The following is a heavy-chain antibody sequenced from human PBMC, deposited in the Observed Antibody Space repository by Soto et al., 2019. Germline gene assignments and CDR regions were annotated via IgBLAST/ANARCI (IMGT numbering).Heavy chain of an antibody. CDR1: GYTFTKYG. V-gene: IGHV1-18*01. CDR2: ISTYNGNA. J-gene: IGHJ3*02. D-gene: IGHD3-22*01. CDR3: ARQSYYESRSADHSFDI. Sequence: ASVKVSCKASGYTFTKYGISWVRQAPGQGLEWMGWISTYNGNANYGQKLQGRLTMTTDTSTSTAYMELRSLISDDTAVYYCARQSYYESRSADHSFDIFRQVTMVTFSS.